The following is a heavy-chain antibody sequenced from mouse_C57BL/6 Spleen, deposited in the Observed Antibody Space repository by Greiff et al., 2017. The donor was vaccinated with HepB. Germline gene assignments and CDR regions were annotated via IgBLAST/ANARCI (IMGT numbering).Heavy chain of an antibody. Sequence: VQLQQSGAELVRPGSSVKLSCKASGYTFTSYWMHWVKQRPIHGLEWIGNIDPSDSDTHYNQKFKDKATLTVDKSSSTAYMQLSSLTSEDSAVYYGARESDGYPAWFADWGQGTLVTVSA. CDR1: GYTFTSYW. V-gene: IGHV1-52*01. D-gene: IGHD2-3*01. CDR3: ARESDGYPAWFAD. CDR2: IDPSDSDT. J-gene: IGHJ3*01.